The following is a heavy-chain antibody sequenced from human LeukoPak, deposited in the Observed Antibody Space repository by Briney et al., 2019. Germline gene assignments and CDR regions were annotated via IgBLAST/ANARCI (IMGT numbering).Heavy chain of an antibody. V-gene: IGHV1-2*02. D-gene: IGHD3-10*01. Sequence: ASVKVSCKASGYTFTSYDINWVRQATGQGLEWMGWINPNSGGTNYAQKFQGRVTMTRDTSISTAYMELSRLRSDDTAVYYCARDGGLYSVVLGADYNYFDCWGQGTLVTVSS. CDR3: ARDGGLYSVVLGADYNYFDC. J-gene: IGHJ4*02. CDR2: INPNSGGT. CDR1: GYTFTSYD.